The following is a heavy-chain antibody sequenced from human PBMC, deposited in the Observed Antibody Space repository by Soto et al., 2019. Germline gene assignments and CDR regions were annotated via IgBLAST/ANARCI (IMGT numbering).Heavy chain of an antibody. D-gene: IGHD6-19*01. CDR1: GFTFSSYW. V-gene: IGHV3-7*03. CDR2: IKQDGSEK. Sequence: GGSLRLSCAASGFTFSSYWMSWVRQAPGKGLEWVANIKQDGSEKYYVDSVKGRFTISRDNAKNSLYLQMNSLRTEDTALYYCAKAHSSGWYRDHYGMDVWGQGTTVTVSS. J-gene: IGHJ6*02. CDR3: AKAHSSGWYRDHYGMDV.